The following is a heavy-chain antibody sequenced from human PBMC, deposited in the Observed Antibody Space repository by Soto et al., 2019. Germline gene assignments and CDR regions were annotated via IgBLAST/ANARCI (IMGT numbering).Heavy chain of an antibody. V-gene: IGHV4-4*07. CDR3: ARDNVWSGYYSFFDY. CDR2: IYSSGST. CDR1: DGSINSHF. J-gene: IGHJ4*02. Sequence: SETLSLTCSVSDGSINSHFWSWIRQPAGKRLEWIGRIYSSGSTIYNPSLKSRVTMSVDTSKNQFSLKLRSVTAADTAVYYCARDNVWSGYYSFFDYWGQGTPVTVSS. D-gene: IGHD3-3*01.